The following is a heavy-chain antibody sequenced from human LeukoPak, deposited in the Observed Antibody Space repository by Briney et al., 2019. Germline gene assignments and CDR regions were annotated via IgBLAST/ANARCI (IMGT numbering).Heavy chain of an antibody. V-gene: IGHV1-2*02. CDR2: MNPNSGGT. CDR1: GYTFTSYD. J-gene: IGHJ4*02. Sequence: ASVKVSCKASGYTFTSYDINWVRQATGQGLEWMGWMNPNSGGTNYAQKFQGRVTMTRDTSISTAYMELSRLRSDDTAVYYCARTSGLQTLVDYWGQGTLVTVSS. D-gene: IGHD5-24*01. CDR3: ARTSGLQTLVDY.